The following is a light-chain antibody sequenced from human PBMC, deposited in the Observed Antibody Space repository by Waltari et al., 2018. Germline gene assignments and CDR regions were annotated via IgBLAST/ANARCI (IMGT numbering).Light chain of an antibody. CDR1: QSVGRS. CDR2: DAS. J-gene: IGKJ1*01. CDR3: QHYVRLPVT. V-gene: IGKV3-20*01. Sequence: EIVLTQSPGTLSLSPGERATLSCWASQSVGRSLAWYQQKPGRAPRLLLYDASSRATGIPDRFSGSGFGTDFSLTISRLEPEDFAVYYCQHYVRLPVTFGQGTKVEIK.